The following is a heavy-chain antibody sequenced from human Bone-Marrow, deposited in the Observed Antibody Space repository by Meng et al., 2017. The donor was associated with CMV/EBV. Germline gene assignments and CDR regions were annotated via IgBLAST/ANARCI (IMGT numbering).Heavy chain of an antibody. CDR3: ARDRGSRDYGGNSDFDY. V-gene: IGHV3-7*01. CDR1: GFTFSSYW. Sequence: GESLKISCAASGFTFSSYWMSWVRQAPGKGLEWVANIKQDGSEKYYVDSVKGRFTISRDNAKNSLYLQMNSLRAEDTAVYYCARDRGSRDYGGNSDFDYWGQGTLVTFSS. CDR2: IKQDGSEK. D-gene: IGHD4-23*01. J-gene: IGHJ4*02.